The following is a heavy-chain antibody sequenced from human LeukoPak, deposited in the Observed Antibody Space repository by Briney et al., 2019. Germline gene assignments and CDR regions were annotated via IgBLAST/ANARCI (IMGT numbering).Heavy chain of an antibody. CDR2: ISGSGGST. J-gene: IGHJ4*02. CDR1: GFTFSSYA. D-gene: IGHD3-10*01. V-gene: IGHV3-23*01. CDR3: AKMKGITMVRGTFDY. Sequence: PGGSLRLSCAASGFTFSSYAMSWVRQAPGKGLEWVSAISGSGGSTYYADSVKGRFTISRDNSKNTPYLQMNSLRAEDTAIYYCAKMKGITMVRGTFDYWGQGTLVTVSS.